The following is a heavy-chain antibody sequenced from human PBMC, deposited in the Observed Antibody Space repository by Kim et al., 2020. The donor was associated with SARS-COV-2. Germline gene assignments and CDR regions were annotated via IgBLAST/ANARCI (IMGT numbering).Heavy chain of an antibody. V-gene: IGHV5-51*01. CDR2: DT. J-gene: IGHJ4*02. D-gene: IGHD1-26*01. Sequence: DTRYSPSVQGQVTISADKSSSTAYLQWSSLKASDTAMYYCVKQGAARDYWGQGTLVTVSS. CDR3: VKQGAARDY.